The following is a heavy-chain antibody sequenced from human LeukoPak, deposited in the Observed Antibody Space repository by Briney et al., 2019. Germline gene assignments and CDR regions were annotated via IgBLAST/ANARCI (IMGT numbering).Heavy chain of an antibody. V-gene: IGHV3-74*01. CDR1: GFTFSSYW. J-gene: IGHJ4*02. D-gene: IGHD3-10*01. Sequence: GGSLRLSCAASGFTFSSYWMHWVRHAPGKGLVWVSRINSDGSSTSYADSVKGRFTISRDNSKNTLYLQMNSLRVEDTAVYYCAKGGRITMLRGVQRDHYFDYWGQGTLVTVSS. CDR2: INSDGSST. CDR3: AKGGRITMLRGVQRDHYFDY.